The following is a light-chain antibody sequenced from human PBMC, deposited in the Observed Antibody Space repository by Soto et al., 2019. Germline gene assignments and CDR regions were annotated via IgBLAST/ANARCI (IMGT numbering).Light chain of an antibody. Sequence: EVVMRQSPATLSVSSGAGATLSCRASQGIGDTLAWYQHKPGQTPRLLIYDTSTRATGVPTRFSGSRSGAEFTLTINSLQSEDFAVYYCQPYNNWPLTFGGGTKEDIK. CDR1: QGIGDT. CDR3: QPYNNWPLT. J-gene: IGKJ4*01. CDR2: DTS. V-gene: IGKV3-15*01.